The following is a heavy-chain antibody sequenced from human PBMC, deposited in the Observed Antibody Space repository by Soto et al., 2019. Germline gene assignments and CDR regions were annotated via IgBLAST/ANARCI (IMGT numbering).Heavy chain of an antibody. D-gene: IGHD4-17*01. CDR1: GGTFSSYT. V-gene: IGHV1-69*02. Sequence: QVQLVQSGAEVKKPGSSVKVSCKASGGTFSSYTISWVRQAPGQGLEWMGRIIPILGIANYAQKFQGRVTITADQSTSTAYMELSSLRSEDTAVYYCARGPLDYGDWYFDSWGQGTLVTVSS. CDR2: IIPILGIA. J-gene: IGHJ4*02. CDR3: ARGPLDYGDWYFDS.